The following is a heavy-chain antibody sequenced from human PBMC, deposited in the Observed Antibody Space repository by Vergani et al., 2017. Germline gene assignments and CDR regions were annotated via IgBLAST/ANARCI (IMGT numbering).Heavy chain of an antibody. CDR3: ARGVEGDDYGDYGDAFDI. D-gene: IGHD4-17*01. Sequence: QVQLVQSGAEVKKPGASVKVSCKASGYTFTGYYMHWVRQAPGQGLEWMGWINPNSGGTNYAQKFQGRVTMTRDTSISTAYMELSSLRSEDTAVYYCARGVEGDDYGDYGDAFDIWGQGTMVTVSS. CDR1: GYTFTGYY. J-gene: IGHJ3*02. V-gene: IGHV1-2*02. CDR2: INPNSGGT.